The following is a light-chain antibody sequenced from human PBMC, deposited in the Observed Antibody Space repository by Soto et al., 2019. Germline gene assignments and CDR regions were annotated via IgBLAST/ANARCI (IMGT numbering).Light chain of an antibody. CDR3: SSFRSTSSLPYV. CDR1: GSDVGGYDY. V-gene: IGLV2-14*01. Sequence: QSVLTQPASVSGSPGQSVTISCTGTGSDVGGYDYVSWYQQHPGKAPKLMIFEVTHRPSGVSNRFSGSKSGNTASLTISGLRAEDEADYYCSSFRSTSSLPYVFGTGTKVTVL. J-gene: IGLJ1*01. CDR2: EVT.